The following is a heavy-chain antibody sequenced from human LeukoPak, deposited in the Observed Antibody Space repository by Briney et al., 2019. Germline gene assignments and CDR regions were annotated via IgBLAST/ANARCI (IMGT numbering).Heavy chain of an antibody. CDR1: GFTFTSSA. V-gene: IGHV1-58*01. Sequence: TSVKVSCKASGFTFTSSAVQWVRQARGQRLEWIGWLVVGSGNTNYAQKFQERVTITRDMSTSTAYMELSSLRSEDTAVYYCAAPHYDILLNYYYYGMDVWGKGTTVTVSS. CDR2: LVVGSGNT. CDR3: AAPHYDILLNYYYYGMDV. D-gene: IGHD3-9*01. J-gene: IGHJ6*04.